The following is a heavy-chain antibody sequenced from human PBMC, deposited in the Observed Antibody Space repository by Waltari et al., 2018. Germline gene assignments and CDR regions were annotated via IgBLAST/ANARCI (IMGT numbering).Heavy chain of an antibody. Sequence: EVQLLESGGGLVQPGGSLRLSCAASGFTFRNYAMAWVRQAPGQGREWVSTVMGPGINTFYVDSVKGRFTVSIDNSKNTLYLQMDSLRADDTAVYFCAKVHDVPYWGQGTLVTVSS. V-gene: IGHV3-23*01. CDR3: AKVHDVPY. D-gene: IGHD2-2*01. J-gene: IGHJ4*02. CDR2: VMGPGINT. CDR1: GFTFRNYA.